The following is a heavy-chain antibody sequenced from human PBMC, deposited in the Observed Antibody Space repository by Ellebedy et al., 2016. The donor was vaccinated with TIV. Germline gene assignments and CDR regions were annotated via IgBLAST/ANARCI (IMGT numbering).Heavy chain of an antibody. D-gene: IGHD2-15*01. CDR1: GYTFTSYY. J-gene: IGHJ6*03. CDR3: ARDLPRYCSGGSCYSQGRYYYYYMDV. Sequence: ASVKVSXXASGYTFTSYYMHWVRQAPGQRLEWMGWINAGNGNTKYSQKFQGRVTITRDTSASTAYMELSSLRSEDTAVYYCARDLPRYCSGGSCYSQGRYYYYYMDVWGKGTTVTVSS. V-gene: IGHV1-3*01. CDR2: INAGNGNT.